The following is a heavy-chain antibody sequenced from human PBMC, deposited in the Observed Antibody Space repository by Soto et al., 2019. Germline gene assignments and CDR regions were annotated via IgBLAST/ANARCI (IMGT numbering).Heavy chain of an antibody. CDR2: INPNSGGT. V-gene: IGHV1-2*02. CDR3: ARQWSGSNWLDP. CDR1: GYIFTVYY. J-gene: IGHJ5*02. D-gene: IGHD3-10*02. Sequence: QLQLVQSGAEVKKPGASVKVSCKASGYIFTVYYMHWVRQAPGQGLEWMGWINPNSGGTNDAQKFQGRVTMTRDTSIRTAYMELSRRRFDDTAVYYCARQWSGSNWLDPWGQGTLVTVSS.